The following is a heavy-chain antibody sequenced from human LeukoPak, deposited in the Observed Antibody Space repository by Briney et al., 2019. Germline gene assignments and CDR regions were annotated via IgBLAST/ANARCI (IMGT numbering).Heavy chain of an antibody. CDR1: GFTFDDYT. J-gene: IGHJ4*02. V-gene: IGHV3-43*01. Sequence: GGSLRLSCAASGFTFDDYTMHWVRQVPGKGLEWVSLISWDGDNRHYGDSVKGRFTISRDNAKNSLYLQMNSLRAEDTAVYYCAKRGSTLDYWGQGTLVTVSS. CDR2: ISWDGDNR. CDR3: AKRGSTLDY. D-gene: IGHD6-13*01.